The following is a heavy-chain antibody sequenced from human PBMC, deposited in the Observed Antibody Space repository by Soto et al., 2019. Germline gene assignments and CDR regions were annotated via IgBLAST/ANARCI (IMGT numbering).Heavy chain of an antibody. V-gene: IGHV3-21*01. CDR2: ISSSSSYI. CDR1: GFTFSSYS. Sequence: GGSLRLSCAASGFTFSSYSMNWVRQAPGKGLEWVSSISSSSSYIYYADSVKGRFTNSRDNAKNSLYLQMNSLRAEDTAVYYCARERRYYYDSSGYYYAFGFDYWGQGTLVTVSS. J-gene: IGHJ4*02. CDR3: ARERRYYYDSSGYYYAFGFDY. D-gene: IGHD3-22*01.